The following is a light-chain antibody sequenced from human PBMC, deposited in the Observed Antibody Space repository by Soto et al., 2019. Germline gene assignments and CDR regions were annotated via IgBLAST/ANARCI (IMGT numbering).Light chain of an antibody. CDR3: SSYTSSSTHV. CDR2: DVK. J-gene: IGLJ1*01. V-gene: IGLV2-14*03. CDR1: SSDIGAFTF. Sequence: QSALTQPASVSGSPGQSITISCTGTSSDIGAFTFVSWYQQHPGKVPKLMIFDVKRRPSGVSDRFSGSKSGNTASLTISGHQAEDEGDYYCSSYTSSSTHVFGSGTKLTVL.